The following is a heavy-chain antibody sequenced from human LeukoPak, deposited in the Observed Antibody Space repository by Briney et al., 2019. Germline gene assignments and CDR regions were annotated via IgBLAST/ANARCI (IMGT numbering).Heavy chain of an antibody. D-gene: IGHD5-24*01. CDR3: AKDLRGVEMATIRGFDY. J-gene: IGHJ4*02. V-gene: IGHV3-23*01. CDR1: GFTFSSYA. CDR2: ISGSGGST. Sequence: PGGSLRLSCAASGFTFSSYAMSWVRQAPGKGLEWVSAISGSGGSTYYADSVKGRFTISRDNSKNTLYLQMNSLRAEDTAVYYCAKDLRGVEMATIRGFDYWGQGTLVTVSS.